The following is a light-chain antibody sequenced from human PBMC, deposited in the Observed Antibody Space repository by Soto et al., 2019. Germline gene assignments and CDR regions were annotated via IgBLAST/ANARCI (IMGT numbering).Light chain of an antibody. Sequence: EIVLTQSPGTLALSPGERAALSCRASQSVRTNYLAWYQQKRGQAPWLLIYGAFNRAGGVPDRFSGSGSGTDFTLTISRLEPEDFAVYYCQQRSNWPPITFGQGTRLEIK. CDR1: QSVRTNY. J-gene: IGKJ5*01. V-gene: IGKV3D-20*02. CDR2: GAF. CDR3: QQRSNWPPIT.